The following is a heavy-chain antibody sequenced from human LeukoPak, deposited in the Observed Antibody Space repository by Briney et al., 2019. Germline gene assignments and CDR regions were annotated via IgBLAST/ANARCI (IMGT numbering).Heavy chain of an antibody. J-gene: IGHJ6*03. CDR3: ARAVLGGFIIHHYYYYMDV. D-gene: IGHD3-16*02. CDR2: INPNSGGT. CDR1: GYTFTGYY. V-gene: IGHV1-2*02. Sequence: ASVKVSCKASGYTFTGYYMHWVRQAPGQGLEWMGWINPNSGGTNYAQKLQGRVTMTTDTSTSTAYMELRSLRSDDTAVYFCARAVLGGFIIHHYYYYMDVWGKGTTVTVSS.